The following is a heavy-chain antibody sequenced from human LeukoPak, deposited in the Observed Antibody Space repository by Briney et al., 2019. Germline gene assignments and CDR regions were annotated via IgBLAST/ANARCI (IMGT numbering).Heavy chain of an antibody. CDR1: GFTVSTNY. CDR3: AGSPTVDAAFDI. CDR2: VYSGGST. Sequence: GGSLRLSCAASGFTVSTNYMNWVRQAPGKGLEWVSVVYSGGSTYYADSVKGRFTISRDNSKNTLYLQMSSLRAEDTAVYYCAGSPTVDAAFDIWGQGTMVTVSS. D-gene: IGHD4-23*01. J-gene: IGHJ3*02. V-gene: IGHV3-53*01.